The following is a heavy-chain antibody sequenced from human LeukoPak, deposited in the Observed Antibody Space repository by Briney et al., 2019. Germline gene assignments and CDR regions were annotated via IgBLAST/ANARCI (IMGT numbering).Heavy chain of an antibody. CDR1: GFTVSSNY. CDR3: ARDASDTAMVGYFQH. J-gene: IGHJ1*01. CDR2: LYSGGST. V-gene: IGHV3-66*01. Sequence: GGSLRLSCAASGFTVSSNYMSWVRQAPGKGLEWLSVLYSGGSTYYADSVNGRFTMSRDNSKNTLYLQMNGLRVEDTAVYYCARDASDTAMVGYFQHWGQGTLVTVSS. D-gene: IGHD5-18*01.